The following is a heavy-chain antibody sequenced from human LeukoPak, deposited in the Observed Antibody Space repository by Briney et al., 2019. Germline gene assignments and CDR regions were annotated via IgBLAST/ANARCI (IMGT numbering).Heavy chain of an antibody. J-gene: IGHJ6*02. D-gene: IGHD3-10*01. CDR1: GYTLTELS. Sequence: GASVKVSCKVSGYTLTELSMHWVRQAPGQGLEWMGGIIPIFGTANYAQKFQGRVTITADESTSTAYMELSSLRSEDTAVYYCASLVGGYGMDVWGQGTTVTVSS. CDR3: ASLVGGYGMDV. V-gene: IGHV1-69*13. CDR2: IIPIFGTA.